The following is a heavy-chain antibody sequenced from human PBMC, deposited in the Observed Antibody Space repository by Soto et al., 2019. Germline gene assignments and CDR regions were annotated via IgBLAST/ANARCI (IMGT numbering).Heavy chain of an antibody. CDR3: AREGCIAAAGTNYGMYV. Sequence: SQALSLTCAISGDSVSSNRAAWNWIRQSPSRGLEWLERTYYRSKWYNDYAVSVKSRITINPDTSKNQFSLQLNSVTPEDTAVYYCAREGCIAAAGTNYGMYVWGQGTTVTVSS. V-gene: IGHV6-1*01. CDR1: GDSVSSNRAA. J-gene: IGHJ6*02. CDR2: TYYRSKWYN. D-gene: IGHD6-13*01.